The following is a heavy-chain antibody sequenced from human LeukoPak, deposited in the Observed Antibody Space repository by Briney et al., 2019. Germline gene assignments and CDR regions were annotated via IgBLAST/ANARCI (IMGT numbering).Heavy chain of an antibody. V-gene: IGHV3-23*01. CDR1: GFTFTSYA. J-gene: IGHJ6*02. Sequence: GGSLRLSCPASGFTFTSYAMSWVRQAPGKGLEWVSAISGSGGSTYYADSVKGRFTISRDNSKNTLYLQMNSLRAEDTAVYYCAQPSGVPDFWSGFNYGMDVWGQGTTVTVPS. CDR3: AQPSGVPDFWSGFNYGMDV. D-gene: IGHD3-3*01. CDR2: ISGSGGST.